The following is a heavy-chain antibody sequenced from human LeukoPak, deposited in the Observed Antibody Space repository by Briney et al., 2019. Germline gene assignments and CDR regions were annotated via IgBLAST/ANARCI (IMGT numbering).Heavy chain of an antibody. V-gene: IGHV1-2*02. D-gene: IGHD3-9*01. CDR1: GYTFTGYY. J-gene: IGHJ6*02. Sequence: ASVKVSCKASGYTFTGYYMHWVRQAPGQGLEWMGWINPNSGGTNYAQKLQGRVTMTRDTSISTAYMELSRLRSDDTAVYYCARVGYDILTGYYPAYYYYGMDVWGQGTTVTVSS. CDR3: ARVGYDILTGYYPAYYYYGMDV. CDR2: INPNSGGT.